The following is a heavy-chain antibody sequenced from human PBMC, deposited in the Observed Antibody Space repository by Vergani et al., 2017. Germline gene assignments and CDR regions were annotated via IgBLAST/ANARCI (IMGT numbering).Heavy chain of an antibody. CDR3: ARAEFSTNYYGQSYYFDF. D-gene: IGHD3-22*01. Sequence: QVQLHESGPGLVKPSQTLSLTCTVSGGSITSGSFYWSWVRQPAGKGLQWVGRVYFTGSTNYNPSLRSRVSLSIDTSRNQFSLKLHSVSAEDTAMYFCARAEFSTNYYGQSYYFDFWGQGIPVTVSS. V-gene: IGHV4-61*02. J-gene: IGHJ4*02. CDR1: GGSITSGSFY. CDR2: VYFTGST.